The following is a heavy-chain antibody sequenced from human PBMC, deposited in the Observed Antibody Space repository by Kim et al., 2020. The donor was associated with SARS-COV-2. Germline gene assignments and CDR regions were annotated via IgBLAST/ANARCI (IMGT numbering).Heavy chain of an antibody. CDR2: IYYSGST. V-gene: IGHV4-39*01. CDR1: GGSISCSSYY. D-gene: IGHD3-22*01. J-gene: IGHJ4*02. CDR3: ARQNYYDSRDY. Sequence: SETLSLTCTVSGGSISCSSYYWGWIRQPPGKGLEWIGSIYYSGSTYYNPSLKSRVTISVDTSKNQFSLKLSSVTAADTAVYYCARQNYYDSRDYWGQGTLVTVSS.